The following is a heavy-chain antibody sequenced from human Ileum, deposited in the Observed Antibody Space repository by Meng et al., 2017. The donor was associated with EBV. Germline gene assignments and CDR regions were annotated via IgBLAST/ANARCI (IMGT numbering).Heavy chain of an antibody. V-gene: IGHV4-30-2*01. CDR1: GGSISSGGHS. D-gene: IGHD4-23*01. Sequence: LRWQESGPGLVKPSQPRSLTGAVSGGSISSGGHSWSWIRQPPGKGLEWIGDIQHSGSTYYNPSLKSRVTISVDRSRNQFSLKLSSVTAADTAVYYCARAHPVVYFFDYWGQGTLVTVSS. CDR3: ARAHPVVYFFDY. CDR2: IQHSGST. J-gene: IGHJ4*02.